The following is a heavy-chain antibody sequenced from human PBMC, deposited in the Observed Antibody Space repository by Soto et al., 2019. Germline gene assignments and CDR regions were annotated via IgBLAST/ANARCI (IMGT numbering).Heavy chain of an antibody. D-gene: IGHD5-12*01. CDR3: ASGAAYSGYDSSDY. Sequence: GASVKVSCKASGYTFTSYGISWVRQAPGQGLEWMGWISAYNGNTNYAQKLQGRVTMTTDTSTSTAYMELRSLRSDDTAVYYCASGAAYSGYDSSDYWGQGTLVTVSS. CDR2: ISAYNGNT. CDR1: GYTFTSYG. V-gene: IGHV1-18*01. J-gene: IGHJ4*02.